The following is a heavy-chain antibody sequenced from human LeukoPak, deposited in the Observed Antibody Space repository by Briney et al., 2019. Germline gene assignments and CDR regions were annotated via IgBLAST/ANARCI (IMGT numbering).Heavy chain of an antibody. CDR1: GFTFSTYG. CDR2: IWYGGSNT. V-gene: IGHV3-33*08. Sequence: GGSLRLSCAASGFTFSTYGMHWVRQAPGKGLEWVAVIWYGGSNTYYADSVKGRFTISRDNSKNTLYLQMNSLRAEDTAVYYCARDSARDDAFDIWGQGTMVTVSS. CDR3: ARDSARDDAFDI. J-gene: IGHJ3*02.